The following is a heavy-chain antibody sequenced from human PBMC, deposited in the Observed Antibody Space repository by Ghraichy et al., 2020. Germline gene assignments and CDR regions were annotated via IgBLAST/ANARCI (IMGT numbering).Heavy chain of an antibody. CDR3: ARASGDPNYFDY. D-gene: IGHD4-17*01. CDR2: IIPILGIA. Sequence: SVKVSCKASGGTFSSYAISWVRQAPGQGLEWMGRIIPILGIANYAQKFQGRVTITADKSTSTAYMELSSLRSEDTAVYYCARASGDPNYFDYWGQGTLVTVSS. J-gene: IGHJ4*02. V-gene: IGHV1-69*04. CDR1: GGTFSSYA.